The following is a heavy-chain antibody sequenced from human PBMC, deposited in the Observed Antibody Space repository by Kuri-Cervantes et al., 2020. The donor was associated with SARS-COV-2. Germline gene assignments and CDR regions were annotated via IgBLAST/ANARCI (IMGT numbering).Heavy chain of an antibody. Sequence: GSLRLSCAVYGGSFSGYYWSWIRQPPGKGLEWIGEINHSGSTNYNPSLKSRVTIPVDTSKNQFSLKLSSVTAADTAVYYCARGRSFVGNWGQGTLGTVSS. V-gene: IGHV4-34*01. CDR3: ARGRSFVGN. CDR2: INHSGST. D-gene: IGHD3-16*01. J-gene: IGHJ4*02. CDR1: GGSFSGYY.